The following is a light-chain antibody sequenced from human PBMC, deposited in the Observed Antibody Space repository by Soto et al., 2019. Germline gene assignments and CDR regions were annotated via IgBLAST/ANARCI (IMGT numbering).Light chain of an antibody. V-gene: IGKV3-15*01. CDR3: RQYDFDSG. J-gene: IGKJ4*01. Sequence: EVVMAQSPATLSVSPGERATLSCRASQSVSSNLAWYQQKPGQAPRLLIYGASTRATGIPARFSGSGSGTEFTLTISSLQSEDFEVYHCRQYDFDSGFGGGTKVAIK. CDR1: QSVSSN. CDR2: GAS.